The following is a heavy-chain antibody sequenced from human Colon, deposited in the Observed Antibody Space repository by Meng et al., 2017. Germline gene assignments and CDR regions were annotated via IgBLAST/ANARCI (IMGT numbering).Heavy chain of an antibody. CDR3: ARGRYSGYLP. V-gene: IGHV4-34*01. CDR2: INHSGST. CDR1: GGSFSGYY. Sequence: QVQLQQLGAVLLSPSETLSLPCAVYGGSFSGYYWSWIRQPPGKGQEWIGEINHSGSTNYNPSLKSRVTISVDTSKNQFSLKLSYVTAADTAVYYCARGRYSGYLPWGQGTLVTVSS. J-gene: IGHJ5*02. D-gene: IGHD5-12*01.